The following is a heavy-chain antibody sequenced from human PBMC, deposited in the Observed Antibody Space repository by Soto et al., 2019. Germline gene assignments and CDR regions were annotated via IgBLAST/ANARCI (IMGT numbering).Heavy chain of an antibody. V-gene: IGHV3-33*01. CDR1: GFTFSSYG. CDR2: IWYDGSNK. J-gene: IGHJ5*02. D-gene: IGHD6-19*01. CDR3: ARDRDPSVAGSYWFDP. Sequence: QVPLVESGGGVVQPGRSLRLSCAASGFTFSSYGMHWVRQAPGKGLEWVAVIWYDGSNKYYADSVKGRFTISRDNSKNTLYLQMNSLRAEDTAVYYCARDRDPSVAGSYWFDPWGQGTLVTVSS.